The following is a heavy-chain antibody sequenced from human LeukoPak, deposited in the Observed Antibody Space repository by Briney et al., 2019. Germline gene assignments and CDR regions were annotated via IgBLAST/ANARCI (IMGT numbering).Heavy chain of an antibody. J-gene: IGHJ4*02. D-gene: IGHD2-2*01. CDR1: GDTVTSDSTA. CDR2: TYYRSKWSH. V-gene: IGHV6-1*01. CDR3: ARGGTGYCTRSSCYFDY. Sequence: SQTLSLTCAISGDTVTSDSTAWNWLRQSPSRGLEWLGRTYYRSKWSHDYAVSVKSRITIIPDTSKNQFSLQLNSVTPDDTAVYYCARGGTGYCTRSSCYFDYWGRGTLVTVSS.